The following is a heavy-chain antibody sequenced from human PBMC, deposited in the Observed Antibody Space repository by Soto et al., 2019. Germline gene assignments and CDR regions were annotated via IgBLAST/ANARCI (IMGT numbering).Heavy chain of an antibody. D-gene: IGHD6-19*01. CDR2: TYCRGNT. J-gene: IGHJ4*02. Sequence: QLQLQESGPGLVKPSETLSLTCTVSGGSISSSSYYWGWIRQPPGKVLEWIGSTYCRGNTYYTPSLRRRVTISVDTSKSRFTLKLNSVTAADTALYYCARDGDTSGWYKLRIDYGGQGTLVTVSS. CDR1: GGSISSSSYY. V-gene: IGHV4-39*02. CDR3: ARDGDTSGWYKLRIDY.